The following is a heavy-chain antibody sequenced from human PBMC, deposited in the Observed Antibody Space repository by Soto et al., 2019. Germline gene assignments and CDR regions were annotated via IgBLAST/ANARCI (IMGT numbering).Heavy chain of an antibody. V-gene: IGHV4-39*01. CDR3: ARHVAYYYDTSSYRPYYLDY. D-gene: IGHD3-22*01. Sequence: SETLSLTCTVSGGSISSSSYYWGWIRQSPGKGLEWIGSIHYSGSAYYIPSPKSRITISVDTSKNQFSLKLSSVTAADTAVYYCARHVAYYYDTSSYRPYYLDYWGQGALVTVSS. J-gene: IGHJ4*02. CDR2: IHYSGSA. CDR1: GGSISSSSYY.